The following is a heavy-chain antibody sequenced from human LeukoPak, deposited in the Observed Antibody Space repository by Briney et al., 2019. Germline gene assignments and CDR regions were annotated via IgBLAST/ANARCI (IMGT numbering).Heavy chain of an antibody. J-gene: IGHJ4*02. CDR3: ARVRAAAEGTTFDY. D-gene: IGHD6-13*01. CDR1: GFTFSGYS. CDR2: ISRDSSVI. Sequence: GGSLRLSCAASGFTFSGYSMNWVRQAPGKGLEWVSYISRDSSVIYYVDSVKGRFTISRDNAKNSLYLQMNSLRAEDTAVFYCARVRAAAEGTTFDYWGQGTLVTVSS. V-gene: IGHV3-48*01.